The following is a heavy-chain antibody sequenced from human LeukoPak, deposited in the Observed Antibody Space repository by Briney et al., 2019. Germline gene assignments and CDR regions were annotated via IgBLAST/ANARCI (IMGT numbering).Heavy chain of an antibody. J-gene: IGHJ4*02. CDR2: ISAYNGNT. CDR3: ARWGQYYYDSSGYNDY. V-gene: IGHV1-18*01. CDR1: GYTFTSYG. D-gene: IGHD3-22*01. Sequence: ASVKVSCKASGYTFTSYGISWVRQAPGQGLEWMGWISAYNGNTNYAQKLQGRVTMTTGTSTSTAYMELRSLRSDDTAVYYCARWGQYYYDSSGYNDYWGQGTLVTVSS.